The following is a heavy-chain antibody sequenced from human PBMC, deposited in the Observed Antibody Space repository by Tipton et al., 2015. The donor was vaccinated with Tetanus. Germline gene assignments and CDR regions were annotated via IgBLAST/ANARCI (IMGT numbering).Heavy chain of an antibody. V-gene: IGHV4-34*01. CDR3: GRVVKHSGPGSYFDA. J-gene: IGHJ4*02. D-gene: IGHD3-10*01. Sequence: TLSLTCTVYGGSFSSYYWTWIRQSPGQGLEWIGDISALEGTNYNPSLKSRVTMSVDTSTNQFSLILRSMTAADAAVYYCGRVVKHSGPGSYFDAGGQGTLVTVSS. CDR1: GGSFSSYY. CDR2: ISALEGT.